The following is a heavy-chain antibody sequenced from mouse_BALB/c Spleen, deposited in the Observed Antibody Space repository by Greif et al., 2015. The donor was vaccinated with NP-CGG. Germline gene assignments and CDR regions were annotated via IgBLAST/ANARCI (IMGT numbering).Heavy chain of an antibody. CDR3: ARAYDYEYYFDY. Sequence: EVQGVESGGGLVKPGGSLKLSCAASGFTFSSYAMSWVRQTPEKRLEWVASISSGGSTYYPDSVKGRFTISRDNARNILYLQMSSLRSEDTAMYYCARAYDYEYYFDYWGQGTTLTVSS. D-gene: IGHD2-4*01. CDR1: GFTFSSYA. V-gene: IGHV5-6-5*01. CDR2: ISSGGST. J-gene: IGHJ2*01.